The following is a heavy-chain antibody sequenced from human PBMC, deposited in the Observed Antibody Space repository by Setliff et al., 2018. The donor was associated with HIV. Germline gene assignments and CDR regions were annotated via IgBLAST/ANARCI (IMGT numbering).Heavy chain of an antibody. CDR3: AREQREVSTYYFDY. J-gene: IGHJ4*02. Sequence: GASVKVSCKSSGGTSKTFALNWVRQAPGQGLEWMGGIIPILGTTNYAQKFQGRVTITADKSTSTAYMELSSLRSEGTAVYYCAREQREVSTYYFDYWAQGSLVTVSS. D-gene: IGHD5-18*01. CDR2: IIPILGTT. CDR1: GGTSKTFA. V-gene: IGHV1-69*06.